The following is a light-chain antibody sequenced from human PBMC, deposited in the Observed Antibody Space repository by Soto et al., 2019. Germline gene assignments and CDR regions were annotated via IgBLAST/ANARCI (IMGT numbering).Light chain of an antibody. J-gene: IGLJ1*01. Sequence: QSALTQPASVSGSPGQSITISCTGTSSDVGGYNYVSWYQQHPGKAPKLMIYDVSNRPSGVFNRFSGSKSGNTASLTISGRQAEDEADYYCSSHTSSSTLYVFGTGNKVTGL. CDR2: DVS. CDR3: SSHTSSSTLYV. CDR1: SSDVGGYNY. V-gene: IGLV2-14*01.